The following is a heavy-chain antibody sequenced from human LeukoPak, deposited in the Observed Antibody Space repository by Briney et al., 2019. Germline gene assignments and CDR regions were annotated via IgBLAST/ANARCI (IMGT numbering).Heavy chain of an antibody. CDR1: GFTFSSYG. D-gene: IGHD3-3*01. J-gene: IGHJ6*02. CDR3: ARDSWGYYDFWRRPYYGMDV. V-gene: IGHV3-30*03. CDR2: ISYDGSNK. Sequence: GRSLRLSCAASGFTFSSYGMHWVRQAPGKGLEWVAVISYDGSNKYYADSVKGRFTISRDNSKNTPYLQMNSLRAEDTAVYYCARDSWGYYDFWRRPYYGMDVWGQGTTVTVSS.